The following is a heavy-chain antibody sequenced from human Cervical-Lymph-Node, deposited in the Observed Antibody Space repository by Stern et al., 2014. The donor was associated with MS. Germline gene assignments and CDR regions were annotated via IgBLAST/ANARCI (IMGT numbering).Heavy chain of an antibody. J-gene: IGHJ4*02. D-gene: IGHD1-26*01. CDR2: LIPFFGAT. CDR1: GDPFRSYV. V-gene: IGHV1-69*01. CDR3: ALRRSYYVF. Sequence: VQLEESGAEVTTPGPPGRVSCKPSGDPFRSYVLGGGRKAPGPGLEWVGGLIPFFGATRYGQRFQVRVTITPEESTGTAFMELTNLTSEDTAVYYCALRRSYYVFWGQGTLVSVS.